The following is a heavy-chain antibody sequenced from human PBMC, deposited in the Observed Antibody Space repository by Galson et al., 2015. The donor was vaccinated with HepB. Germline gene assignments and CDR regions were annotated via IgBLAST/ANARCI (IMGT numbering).Heavy chain of an antibody. D-gene: IGHD6-6*01. J-gene: IGHJ5*02. CDR2: ISGSGGST. CDR1: GFTFSSYA. Sequence: SLRLSCAASGFTFSSYAMSWGPQAPGKGLEWVSAISGSGGSTYYADSVKGRFTIYRDNSKNTLYLQMNSLRAEDTAVYYCAKKEYSSSSGGPWSDPWGQGTLVTVSS. CDR3: AKKEYSSSSGGPWSDP. V-gene: IGHV3-23*01.